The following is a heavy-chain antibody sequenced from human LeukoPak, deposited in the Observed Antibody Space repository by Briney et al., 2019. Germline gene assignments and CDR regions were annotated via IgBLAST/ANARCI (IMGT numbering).Heavy chain of an antibody. CDR1: GYTFTNYA. CDR3: ARDSGLRLGELSLYYYYYGMDV. D-gene: IGHD3-16*02. Sequence: ASVKVSCKASGYTFTNYAVSWVRQAPGQGLEYMGWISAYNGNTNYAQNLQGRVTMTTDTSTTTVYMELRSLRSDDTAVYYCARDSGLRLGELSLYYYYYGMDVWGQGTTVTVSS. CDR2: ISAYNGNT. J-gene: IGHJ6*02. V-gene: IGHV1-18*01.